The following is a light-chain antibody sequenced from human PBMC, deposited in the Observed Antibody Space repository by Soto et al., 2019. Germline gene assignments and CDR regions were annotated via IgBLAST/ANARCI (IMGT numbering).Light chain of an antibody. CDR3: QHYAGGSRIT. J-gene: IGKJ5*01. Sequence: NVLTQSPATLSLSTGERATLSCRASQSVSSYLAWYQQKPGQAPRLLIYGASNMATGIPDRFSGSGFGTDFTLTISRLEPEDFALYYCQHYAGGSRITFGQGTRLEIK. V-gene: IGKV3-11*01. CDR2: GAS. CDR1: QSVSSY.